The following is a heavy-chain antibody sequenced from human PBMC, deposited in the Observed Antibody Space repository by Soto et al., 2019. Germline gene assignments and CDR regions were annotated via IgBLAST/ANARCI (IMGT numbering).Heavy chain of an antibody. CDR1: GFTFSSYS. V-gene: IGHV3-48*01. CDR3: AKTPRGPADTFDI. CDR2: ISWNSGSI. Sequence: PGGSLRLSCAASGFTFSSYSMNWVRQAPGKGLEWVSYISWNSGSIDYADSVKGRFTISRDNSKNSLYLQMNSLRAEDTAVYYCAKTPRGPADTFDIWGQGTMVTVSS. D-gene: IGHD2-2*02. J-gene: IGHJ3*02.